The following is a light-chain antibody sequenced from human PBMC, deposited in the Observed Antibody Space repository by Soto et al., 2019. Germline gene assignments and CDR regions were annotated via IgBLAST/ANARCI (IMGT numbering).Light chain of an antibody. Sequence: EIAMTQSPATLSVSPGERATLSCRASQSISSNLAWYQQKNGQTPRLLIYGASTRAAGIPARFSGSGSGTDFTLTISSLQSEDFAVYYCQQYNNWPPFSFGPGTKVDIK. CDR1: QSISSN. J-gene: IGKJ3*01. CDR3: QQYNNWPPFS. CDR2: GAS. V-gene: IGKV3-15*01.